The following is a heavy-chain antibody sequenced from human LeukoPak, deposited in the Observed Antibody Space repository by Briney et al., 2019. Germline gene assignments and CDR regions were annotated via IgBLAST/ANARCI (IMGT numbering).Heavy chain of an antibody. CDR2: IIPMSGTT. D-gene: IGHD2-15*01. V-gene: IGHV1-69*01. CDR1: GGTFNNFA. Sequence: ASVKVSCKASGGTFNNFAISWVRQAPGQGLEWVGGIIPMSGTTNYAQKFQGRVTITADESTSTAYMELSSLRSEDTAVYYCARDGHCSGGSCYQYAFDIWGQGTMVTVSS. J-gene: IGHJ3*02. CDR3: ARDGHCSGGSCYQYAFDI.